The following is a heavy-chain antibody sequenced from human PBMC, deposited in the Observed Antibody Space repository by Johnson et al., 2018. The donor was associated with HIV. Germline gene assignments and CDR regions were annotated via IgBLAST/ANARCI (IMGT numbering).Heavy chain of an antibody. CDR3: ARVYSSSSAHAFDI. CDR2: ISYDGSNK. V-gene: IGHV3-30*19. D-gene: IGHD6-6*01. J-gene: IGHJ3*02. Sequence: VQLVESGGGVVQPGGSLRLSCAASGFTFSSYGMHWVRQAPGKGLEWVAVISYDGSNKYYADSVKGRFTISRDNSKNTLYLQMNSLRAEDTAVYYCARVYSSSSAHAFDIWGQGTMVTVSS. CDR1: GFTFSSYG.